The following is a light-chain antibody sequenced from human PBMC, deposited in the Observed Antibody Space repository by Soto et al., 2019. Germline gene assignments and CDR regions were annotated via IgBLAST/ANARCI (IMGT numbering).Light chain of an antibody. J-gene: IGLJ2*01. CDR1: SSNIGSNY. Sequence: QSMLTQPPSASGTPGQRVTISCSGSSSNIGSNYVYWYQQLPGTAPKLLIYRNTQRPSGVPDRVSGSKSGTSASLASSGLRSEEEADDYCAAWDDSLSGHVVFGGGTKVTVL. CDR2: RNT. V-gene: IGLV1-47*01. CDR3: AAWDDSLSGHVV.